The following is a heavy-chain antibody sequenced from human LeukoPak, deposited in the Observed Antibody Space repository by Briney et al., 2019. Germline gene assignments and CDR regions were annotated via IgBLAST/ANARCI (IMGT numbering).Heavy chain of an antibody. CDR3: ARVESGGYYYYMDV. D-gene: IGHD3-3*01. Sequence: SQTLSLTCTVSGGSISSGDYYWSWIRQTPGKGLEWIGYIYYSGSAYYNPSLKSRVTISVDTSKNQFSLKLSSVTAADTAVYYCARVESGGYYYYMDVWGKGTTVTVSS. V-gene: IGHV4-30-4*08. CDR1: GGSISSGDYY. J-gene: IGHJ6*03. CDR2: IYYSGSA.